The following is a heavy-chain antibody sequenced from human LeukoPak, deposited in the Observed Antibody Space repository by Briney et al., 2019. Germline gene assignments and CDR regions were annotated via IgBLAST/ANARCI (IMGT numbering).Heavy chain of an antibody. V-gene: IGHV4-39*07. CDR2: IHHSGST. J-gene: IGHJ4*02. CDR3: ARENWRDGYVGSK. D-gene: IGHD5-24*01. Sequence: SETLSLTCSVSGGSIVSSTFYWGWVRQPPGKGLEGIGIIHHSGSTYYNSSLKSRVTISVDTSKNTLSLKLNSVTAADTAVYYCARENWRDGYVGSKWGQGXLVTXSS. CDR1: GGSIVSSTFY.